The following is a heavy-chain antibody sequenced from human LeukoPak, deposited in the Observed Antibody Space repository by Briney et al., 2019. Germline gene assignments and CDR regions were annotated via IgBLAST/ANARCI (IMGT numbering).Heavy chain of an antibody. CDR1: GYIFTSYG. Sequence: GASVKVSCKASGYIFTSYGISWVRQAPGQGLEWMGWISAYNGNTNYAQKLQGRVTMTTDTSTSTAYMELRSLRSDDTAVYYCARGPYCSGGSCYSVDYWGQGTLVTVSS. CDR3: ARGPYCSGGSCYSVDY. J-gene: IGHJ4*02. D-gene: IGHD2-15*01. CDR2: ISAYNGNT. V-gene: IGHV1-18*01.